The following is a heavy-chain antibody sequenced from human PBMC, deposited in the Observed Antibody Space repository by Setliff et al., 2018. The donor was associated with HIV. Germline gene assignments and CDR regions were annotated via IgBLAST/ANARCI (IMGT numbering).Heavy chain of an antibody. CDR3: ARPAVLISTDYYYYMDV. V-gene: IGHV1-46*01. CDR1: GYTFTRYF. J-gene: IGHJ6*02. CDR2: INPSGGST. D-gene: IGHD6-19*01. Sequence: GASVKVSCKASGYTFTRYFMHCVRQAPGQGLEWLGMINPSGGSTWYAQKFQGRVTMTGDTSTNTLYMELSSLRSEDTAIYYCARPAVLISTDYYYYMDVWGQGTTVTVSS.